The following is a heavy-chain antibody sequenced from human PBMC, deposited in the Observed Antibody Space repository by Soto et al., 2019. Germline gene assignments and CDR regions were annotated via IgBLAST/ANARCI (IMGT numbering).Heavy chain of an antibody. V-gene: IGHV3-23*01. CDR3: AKSKESTIFGVVIYYFDY. Sequence: EVQLLESGGDLVQPGGSLRLSCAASGFTFGSFGMNWVRQAPGKGLEWVSSLSADGGSTFYADSVKGRFSISRDNAKNTLFLQMNSLRAEDTAVYYCAKSKESTIFGVVIYYFDYWGQGNLVTVSA. CDR1: GFTFGSFG. D-gene: IGHD3-3*01. CDR2: LSADGGST. J-gene: IGHJ4*02.